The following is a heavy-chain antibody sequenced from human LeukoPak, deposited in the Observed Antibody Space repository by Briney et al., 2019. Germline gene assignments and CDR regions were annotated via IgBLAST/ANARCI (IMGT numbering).Heavy chain of an antibody. CDR2: INHSGST. V-gene: IGHV4-34*01. CDR3: ARVDTGYYDSSGYTNFDY. Sequence: SETLSLTCAVYGGSFSGYYWSWIRQPPGKGLEWIGEINHSGSTNYNPSLKSRVTISVDTSKNQFSLKLSSVTAADTAVYYCARVDTGYYDSSGYTNFDYWGQGTLVTVSS. CDR1: GGSFSGYY. D-gene: IGHD3-22*01. J-gene: IGHJ4*02.